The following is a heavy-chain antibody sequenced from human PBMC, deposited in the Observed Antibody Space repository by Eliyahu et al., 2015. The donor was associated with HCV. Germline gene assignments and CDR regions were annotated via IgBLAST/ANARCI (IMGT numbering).Heavy chain of an antibody. V-gene: IGHV1-24*01. CDR1: GYTLTELS. CDR3: ATSDVTIAPPPYAPLTYGMDV. CDR2: FDPEDGET. J-gene: IGHJ6*02. Sequence: QVQLVQSGAEVKKPGASVKVSCKVSGYTLTELSMHWVRQAPGKGLEWMGGFDPEDGETIYAQKFQGRVTMTEDTSTDTAYMELSSLRSEDTAVYYCATSDVTIAPPPYAPLTYGMDVWGQGTTVTVSS. D-gene: IGHD3-10*01.